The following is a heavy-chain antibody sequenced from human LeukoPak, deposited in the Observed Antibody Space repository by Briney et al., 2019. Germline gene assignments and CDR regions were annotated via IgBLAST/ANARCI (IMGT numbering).Heavy chain of an antibody. Sequence: SETLSLTCTVSGASINDFYWTWIRQPPGKGLEWIGYVYYGGSTNYNPSLKSRVSMSVDTSKNQFSLTLTSVTVADTAFYYCARGGIRGYSAFDNLDFWGLGTHVTVSS. CDR2: VYYGGST. CDR3: ARGGIRGYSAFDNLDF. V-gene: IGHV4-59*01. D-gene: IGHD5-12*01. J-gene: IGHJ4*02. CDR1: GASINDFY.